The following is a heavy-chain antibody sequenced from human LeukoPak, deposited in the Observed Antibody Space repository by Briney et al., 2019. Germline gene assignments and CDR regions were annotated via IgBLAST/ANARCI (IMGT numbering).Heavy chain of an antibody. J-gene: IGHJ3*02. CDR3: ARSVSWGLLVRDDAFDI. CDR1: GGPISCYH. V-gene: IGHV4-59*08. CDR2: FHYSESA. D-gene: IGHD2-21*01. Sequence: SETLSLPCTVSGGPISCYHLIWIRQPPGKGVDWIGYFHYSESANHIPSLKSRVTTSVDTSKKQFSLELRSVTAADTAVYYCARSVSWGLLVRDDAFDIWGQETMVTVS.